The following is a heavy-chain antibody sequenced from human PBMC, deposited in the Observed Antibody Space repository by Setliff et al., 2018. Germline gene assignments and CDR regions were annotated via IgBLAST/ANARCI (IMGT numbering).Heavy chain of an antibody. V-gene: IGHV3-74*03. CDR3: ARDLSGRSDS. CDR1: GFTFSRYW. J-gene: IGHJ4*02. Sequence: PGGSLSLSCADSGFTFSRYWMHWVRQAPGKGLVWVSRLNEDGSITSYADSVKGRFTISRDNAKNTLYLQMNSLRAEDTGVYYCARDLSGRSDSWGQGTLVTVSA. D-gene: IGHD3-3*01. CDR2: LNEDGSIT.